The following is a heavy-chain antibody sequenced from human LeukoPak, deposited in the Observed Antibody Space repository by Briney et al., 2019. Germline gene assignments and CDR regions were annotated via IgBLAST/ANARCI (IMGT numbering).Heavy chain of an antibody. CDR3: ARVLLPLYGMDV. CDR1: GFTFSSYG. J-gene: IGHJ6*02. D-gene: IGHD3-22*01. V-gene: IGHV3-33*01. Sequence: GGSLRLSCAASGFTFSSYGMHWVRRAPGKGLEWVAVIWYDGSNKYYADSVKGRFTISRDNSKNTLYLQMNSLRAEDTAVYYCARVLLPLYGMDVWGQGTTVTVSS. CDR2: IWYDGSNK.